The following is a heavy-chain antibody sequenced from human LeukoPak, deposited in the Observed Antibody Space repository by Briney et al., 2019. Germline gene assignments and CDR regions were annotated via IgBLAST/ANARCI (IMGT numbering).Heavy chain of an antibody. CDR2: INSDGSST. CDR3: ARTAYTSTSLGF. Sequence: PGGSLRLSRAASGFTFSNYWMHWVRQAPGKGLVWVSRINSDGSSTNYADSVKGRFTISRDNAKNTLYLQMNSLRAEDTAVYHCARTAYTSTSLGFWGQGTLVTVPS. J-gene: IGHJ4*02. D-gene: IGHD6-19*01. V-gene: IGHV3-74*01. CDR1: GFTFSNYW.